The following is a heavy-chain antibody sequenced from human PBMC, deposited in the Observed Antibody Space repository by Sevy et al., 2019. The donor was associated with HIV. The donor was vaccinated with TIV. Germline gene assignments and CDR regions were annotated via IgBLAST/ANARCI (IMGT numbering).Heavy chain of an antibody. CDR1: GGSISSGDYY. D-gene: IGHD5-12*01. CDR3: ARGLRWLQQLDY. J-gene: IGHJ4*02. V-gene: IGHV4-30-4*01. CDR2: IYYSGST. Sequence: SETLSLTCTVSGGSISSGDYYWSWIRQPPGKGLEWIGYIYYSGSTYYNPSLKSRVTISVDTSKNQFSLKLSSVTAADTAVYYCARGLRWLQQLDYWGQGTLVTVSS.